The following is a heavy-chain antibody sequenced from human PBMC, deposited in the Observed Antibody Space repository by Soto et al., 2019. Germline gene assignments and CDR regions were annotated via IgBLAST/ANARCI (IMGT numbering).Heavy chain of an antibody. Sequence: EVQLVGSGGGLTQPGGSLRLSCAASGFIVSNNYMAWVRHAPGKGLEWVSTMDSGGSTFYADSVKGRFTISRDSSENMLYLQMNSLRVEDTAVYYCARDFGDDTTGYYGMDVWGQGITVTVSS. D-gene: IGHD4-17*01. CDR2: MDSGGST. CDR1: GFIVSNNY. V-gene: IGHV3-53*01. J-gene: IGHJ6*02. CDR3: ARDFGDDTTGYYGMDV.